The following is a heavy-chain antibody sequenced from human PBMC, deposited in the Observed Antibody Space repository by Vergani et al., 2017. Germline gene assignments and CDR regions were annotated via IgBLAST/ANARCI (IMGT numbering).Heavy chain of an antibody. CDR1: GGSFSGYY. D-gene: IGHD2-15*01. Sequence: QVQLQQWGAGLLKPSETLSLTCAVYGGSFSGYYWSWIRQPPGKGLEWIGEINHSGSTNYKPSLKSRVTISVDTSKNQFSLKLSSVTAADTAVYYCAGGDVGYCSGGSCFREGAFDIWGQGTMVTVSS. J-gene: IGHJ3*02. V-gene: IGHV4-34*01. CDR3: AGGDVGYCSGGSCFREGAFDI. CDR2: INHSGST.